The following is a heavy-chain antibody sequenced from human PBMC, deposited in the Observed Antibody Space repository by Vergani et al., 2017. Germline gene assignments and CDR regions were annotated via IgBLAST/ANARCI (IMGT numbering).Heavy chain of an antibody. V-gene: IGHV3-23*01. CDR2: ISGSGGST. CDR1: GFTFSSYA. D-gene: IGHD2-15*01. CDR3: AKDRSSYSLAGRYFDY. J-gene: IGHJ4*02. Sequence: EVQLLESGGGLVQPGGSLRLSCAASGFTFSSYAMSWVRQVPGKGLEWVSAISGSGGSTYYADSVKGRFTISRDTSKNTLYLQMNSLRAEDTAVYYCAKDRSSYSLAGRYFDYWGQGTLVTVSS.